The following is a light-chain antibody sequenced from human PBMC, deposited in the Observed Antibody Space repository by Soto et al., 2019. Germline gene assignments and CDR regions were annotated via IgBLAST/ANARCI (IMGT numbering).Light chain of an antibody. CDR2: EVT. CDR3: TSYAGDNIFYV. J-gene: IGLJ1*01. Sequence: QSALTQPPSASGSPGQSVTISCTGTSSDVGGYNYVSWYQQHPGKAPKLMIYEVTKWPSGVPDRFSASKSGNTASLTVSGLQAEDEADYYCTSYAGDNIFYVFGTGTKVTVL. CDR1: SSDVGGYNY. V-gene: IGLV2-8*01.